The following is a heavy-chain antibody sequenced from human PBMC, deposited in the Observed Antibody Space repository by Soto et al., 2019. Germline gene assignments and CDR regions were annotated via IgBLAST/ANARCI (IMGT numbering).Heavy chain of an antibody. CDR3: AGLYHYDSSGYYDY. CDR2: MNPRSGGS. J-gene: IGHJ4*02. CDR1: GYTFTNYY. Sequence: ASVKVSCKASGYTFTNYYMHWLRQAPGQGLEWMGWMNPRSGGSKYAQAFQDRVTMTRDASISTAYMEMTSLTSEDTAVYYCAGLYHYDSSGYYDYWGQGTLVTVSS. D-gene: IGHD3-22*01. V-gene: IGHV1-2*02.